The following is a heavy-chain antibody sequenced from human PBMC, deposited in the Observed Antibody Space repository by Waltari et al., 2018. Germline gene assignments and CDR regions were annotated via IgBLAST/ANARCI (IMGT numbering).Heavy chain of an antibody. CDR3: ARERYDFWSGYYGMDV. Sequence: QVQLVESGGGVVQPGRSLRLSCAASGFTFSSYAMHWVRQAPGKGLEWVAVISYDGSNKYYADSVKGRFTISRDNSKNTLYLQMNSLRAEDTAVYYCARERYDFWSGYYGMDVWGQGTTVTVSS. CDR2: ISYDGSNK. J-gene: IGHJ6*02. D-gene: IGHD3-3*01. V-gene: IGHV3-30-3*01. CDR1: GFTFSSYA.